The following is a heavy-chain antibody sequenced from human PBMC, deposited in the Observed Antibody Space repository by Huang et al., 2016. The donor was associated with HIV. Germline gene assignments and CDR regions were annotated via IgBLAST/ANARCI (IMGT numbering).Heavy chain of an antibody. Sequence: QVQLVQSGAEVKKPGATVTISCKASGFSILIYYIHWVRQAPGQGLEWMGIVNPSGGGAECAQNFKGRVTVTRDTSSRTLYMELGSLRSEDTAVYYCTREGITPSGTEVSGFDFWGQGTPVSVSS. CDR2: VNPSGGGA. CDR1: GFSILIYY. V-gene: IGHV1-46*03. D-gene: IGHD6-13*01. J-gene: IGHJ5*01. CDR3: TREGITPSGTEVSGFDF.